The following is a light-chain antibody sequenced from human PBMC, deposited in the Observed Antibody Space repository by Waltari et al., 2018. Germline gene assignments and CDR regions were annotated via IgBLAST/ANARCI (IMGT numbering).Light chain of an antibody. CDR1: SSDVGNYNL. J-gene: IGLJ3*02. CDR3: CSYAGSSAPRV. CDR2: EGN. V-gene: IGLV2-23*01. Sequence: QSALTQPASVSGSPGQSITISCTGPSSDVGNYNLVSWYQQHPGKAPKLMIYEGNKRPSGVSNRFSGSKSCNMASLTISGLQAEDEADYYCCSYAGSSAPRVFGGGTKLTVL.